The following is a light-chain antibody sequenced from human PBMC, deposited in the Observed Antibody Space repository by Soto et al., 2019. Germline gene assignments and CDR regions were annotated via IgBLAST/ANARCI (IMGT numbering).Light chain of an antibody. CDR1: SSDVGTYDI. CDR3: TSYTTSGTHV. Sequence: QSVLTQPASVSGSPGQSIAISCTGTSSDVGTYDIASWYQQHPGKVPKLIIYDVTIRPSGVSDRFSGSKSGNTASLTISGLQFEVEADYYCTSYTTSGTHVFGTGTKVTVL. V-gene: IGLV2-14*02. CDR2: DVT. J-gene: IGLJ1*01.